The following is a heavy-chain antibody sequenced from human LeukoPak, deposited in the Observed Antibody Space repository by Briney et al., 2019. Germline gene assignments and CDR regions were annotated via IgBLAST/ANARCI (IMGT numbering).Heavy chain of an antibody. CDR2: IYYSGST. Sequence: SQTLSLTCTVSGGSISSSSYYWGWIRQPPGKGLEWIGSIYYSGSTYYNPSLKSRVTISVDTSKNQFSLKLSSVTAADTAVYYCARHYTLPQRPYYDFWSGPGYYYMDVWGKGTTVTVSS. CDR1: GGSISSSSYY. D-gene: IGHD3-3*01. V-gene: IGHV4-39*01. CDR3: ARHYTLPQRPYYDFWSGPGYYYMDV. J-gene: IGHJ6*03.